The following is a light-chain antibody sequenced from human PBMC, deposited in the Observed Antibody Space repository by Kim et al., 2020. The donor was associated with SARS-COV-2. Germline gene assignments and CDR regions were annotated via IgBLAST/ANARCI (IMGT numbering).Light chain of an antibody. CDR2: AAS. CDR1: KGISNY. CDR3: QKYNSAPRT. V-gene: IGKV1-27*01. J-gene: IGKJ1*01. Sequence: DRVTIACRASKGISNYLAWYQQKPGNVPKLLIYAASALQSGVPSRFSGSGSGTDFALTISCLQPEDVATYYCQKYNSAPRTFGQGTKVEIK.